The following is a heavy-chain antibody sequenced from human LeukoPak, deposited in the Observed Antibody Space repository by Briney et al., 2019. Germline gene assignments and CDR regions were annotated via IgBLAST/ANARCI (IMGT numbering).Heavy chain of an antibody. J-gene: IGHJ4*02. V-gene: IGHV4-4*09. Sequence: SETLSLTCTVSGDSIGSYYWSWIRQPPGKGLEWIGYIHPSGNTNYNPSLKSRFTISLDTSKNHFTLRLSSVTAADTAVYYCARQTNWGAGAGFDYWGQRTLVTVSS. CDR3: ARQTNWGAGAGFDY. CDR2: IHPSGNT. D-gene: IGHD7-27*01. CDR1: GDSIGSYY.